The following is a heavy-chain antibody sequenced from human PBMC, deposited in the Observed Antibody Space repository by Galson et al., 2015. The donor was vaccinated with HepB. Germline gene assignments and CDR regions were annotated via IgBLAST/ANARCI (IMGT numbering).Heavy chain of an antibody. CDR2: ISSSSSYT. V-gene: IGHV3-11*06. CDR3: ARDSYRITGTTRYFDY. J-gene: IGHJ4*02. CDR1: GFTFSDYY. Sequence: SLRLSCAASGFTFSDYYMSWIRQAPGKGLEWVSYISSSSSYTNYADSVKGRFTISRDNAKNSLYLQMNSLRAEDTAVYYRARDSYRITGTTRYFDYWGQGTLVTVSS. D-gene: IGHD1-7*01.